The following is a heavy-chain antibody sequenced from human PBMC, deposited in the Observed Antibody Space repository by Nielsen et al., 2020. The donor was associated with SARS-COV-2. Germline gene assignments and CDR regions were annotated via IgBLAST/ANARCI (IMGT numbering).Heavy chain of an antibody. V-gene: IGHV3-9*01. CDR2: IGWNGFTI. D-gene: IGHD1-1*01. CDR1: GFTFDDHA. J-gene: IGHJ4*02. CDR3: ASLNWVDPTSN. Sequence: GGSLRLSCATSGFTFDDHAMHWVRQAPGKGLEWVSSIGWNGFTIGYADSVKGRFTISKDNAKNSLYLQMHNLRAEDTAVYFCASLNWVDPTSNWGPGTPVTVSA.